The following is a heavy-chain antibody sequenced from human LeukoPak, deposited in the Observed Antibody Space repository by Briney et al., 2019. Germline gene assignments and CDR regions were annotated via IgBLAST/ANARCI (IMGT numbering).Heavy chain of an antibody. CDR1: GFTFSSYW. CDR3: AKDSVVVPGLVNYFDY. D-gene: IGHD2-2*01. Sequence: GGSLRLSCAASGFTFSSYWMSWVRQAPGKGLEWVANIKQDGSEKYYVDSVKGRFTISKDNAKNSLYLRMNSLRAEDTAVYYCAKDSVVVPGLVNYFDYWGQGTLVTVSS. CDR2: IKQDGSEK. J-gene: IGHJ4*02. V-gene: IGHV3-7*03.